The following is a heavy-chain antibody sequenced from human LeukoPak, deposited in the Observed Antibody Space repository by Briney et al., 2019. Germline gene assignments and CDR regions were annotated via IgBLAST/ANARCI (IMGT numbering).Heavy chain of an antibody. Sequence: GGSLRLSCAASGFTFSSYGMYWVRQAPGKGLEWVAIIWYDGSNIYYADSVKGRFTISRDNSKNTLFLQMNSLRAEDTALYYCARGFLKGGSCYLFDFWGQGTLVTVSS. CDR3: ARGFLKGGSCYLFDF. J-gene: IGHJ4*02. V-gene: IGHV3-33*01. CDR1: GFTFSSYG. D-gene: IGHD2-15*01. CDR2: IWYDGSNI.